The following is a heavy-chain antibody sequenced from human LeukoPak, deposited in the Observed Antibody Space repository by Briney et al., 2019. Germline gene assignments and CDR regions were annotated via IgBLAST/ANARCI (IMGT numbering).Heavy chain of an antibody. CDR3: ARALERDGMDV. CDR2: ISSSSSYI. J-gene: IGHJ6*02. D-gene: IGHD1-1*01. CDR1: GFTFSSYS. V-gene: IGHV3-21*04. Sequence: GALRLSCAASGFTFSSYSMNWVRQAPGKGLEWVSSISSSSSYIYYADSVKGRFTISRDNAKNSLYLQMNSLRAEDTAVYYCARALERDGMDVWGQGTTVTVSS.